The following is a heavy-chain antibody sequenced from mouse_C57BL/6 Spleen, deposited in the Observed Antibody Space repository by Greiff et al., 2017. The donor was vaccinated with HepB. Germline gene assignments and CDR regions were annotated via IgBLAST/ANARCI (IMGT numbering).Heavy chain of an antibody. Sequence: VMLVESGAELARPGASVKLSCKASGYTFTSYGISWVKQRTGQGLEWIGEIYPRSGNTYYNEKFKGKATLTADKSSSTAYMELRSLTSEDSAVYFCARGNTTVVAPYWYFDVWGTGTTVTVSS. CDR3: ARGNTTVVAPYWYFDV. V-gene: IGHV1-81*01. D-gene: IGHD1-1*01. CDR1: GYTFTSYG. J-gene: IGHJ1*03. CDR2: IYPRSGNT.